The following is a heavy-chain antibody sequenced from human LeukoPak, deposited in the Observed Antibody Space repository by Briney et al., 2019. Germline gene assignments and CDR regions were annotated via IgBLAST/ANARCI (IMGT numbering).Heavy chain of an antibody. D-gene: IGHD1-20*01. V-gene: IGHV1-3*01. CDR2: INAGNGNT. Sequence: GASVKVSCKASGYTFTTYTIHWVRQAPGQRLEWMGWINAGNGNTKYSQHFQGRVTITRDTSASTAYMELRSLRSDDTAVYYCARDWGYNWNDADYWGQGTLVTVSS. CDR1: GYTFTTYT. CDR3: ARDWGYNWNDADY. J-gene: IGHJ4*02.